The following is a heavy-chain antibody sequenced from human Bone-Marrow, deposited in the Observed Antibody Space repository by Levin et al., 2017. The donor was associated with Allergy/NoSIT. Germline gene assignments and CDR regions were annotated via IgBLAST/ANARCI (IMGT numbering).Heavy chain of an antibody. CDR1: GYTFTGYY. CDR3: ARDPRYYDFWSGSYLGWFDP. J-gene: IGHJ5*02. Sequence: ASVKVSCKASGYTFTGYYMHWVRQAPGQGLEWMGRINPNSGGTNYAQKFQGRVTMTRDTSISTAYMELSRLRSDDTAVYYCARDPRYYDFWSGSYLGWFDPWGQGTLVTVSS. CDR2: INPNSGGT. D-gene: IGHD3-3*01. V-gene: IGHV1-2*06.